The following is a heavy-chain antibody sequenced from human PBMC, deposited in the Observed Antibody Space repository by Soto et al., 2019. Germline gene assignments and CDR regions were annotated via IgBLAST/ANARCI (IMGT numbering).Heavy chain of an antibody. J-gene: IGHJ6*02. Sequence: SETLSLTCAVYGGSFSGYYWSWIRQPPGKGLEWIGEMNHSGSTNYNPSLKSRVTISVDTSKNQLSLKLSSATAADTAVYYCARSMYSTSAQLYYGMDVWGQGTTVTVSS. V-gene: IGHV4-34*01. CDR1: GGSFSGYY. CDR2: MNHSGST. D-gene: IGHD6-6*01. CDR3: ARSMYSTSAQLYYGMDV.